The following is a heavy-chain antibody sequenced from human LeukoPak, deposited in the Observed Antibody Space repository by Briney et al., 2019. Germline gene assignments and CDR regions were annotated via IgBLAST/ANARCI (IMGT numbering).Heavy chain of an antibody. J-gene: IGHJ4*02. Sequence: QPGGSLRLSCAASGVTFSSYWMSWFRQAPGKGLEWVANIKQDGSEKYYVDSVKGRFTISRDNAKNSLYLQMNSLRAEDTAVYYCARWGSIYYDILTGYYGKDYFDYWGQGTLVTVSS. CDR1: GVTFSSYW. CDR2: IKQDGSEK. CDR3: ARWGSIYYDILTGYYGKDYFDY. D-gene: IGHD3-9*01. V-gene: IGHV3-7*01.